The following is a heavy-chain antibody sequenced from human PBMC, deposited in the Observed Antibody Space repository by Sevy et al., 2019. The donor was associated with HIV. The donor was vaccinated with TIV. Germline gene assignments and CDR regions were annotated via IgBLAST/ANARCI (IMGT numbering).Heavy chain of an antibody. CDR2: ISAYNGNT. V-gene: IGHV1-18*01. CDR3: ASALSPSYYYDSSGYFRPLGY. Sequence: ASVKVSCKASGYTFTSYGISWVRQAPGQGLEWMGWISAYNGNTNYAQKLQGRVTMTTDTSTSTAYMELRSLRSDDTTVYYCASALSPSYYYDSSGYFRPLGYWGQGTLVTVSS. J-gene: IGHJ4*02. D-gene: IGHD3-22*01. CDR1: GYTFTSYG.